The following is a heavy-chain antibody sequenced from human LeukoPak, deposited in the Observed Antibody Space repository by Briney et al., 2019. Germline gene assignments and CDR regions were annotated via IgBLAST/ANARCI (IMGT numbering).Heavy chain of an antibody. V-gene: IGHV3-30*02. CDR1: GFTFSSYG. D-gene: IGHD6-19*01. CDR2: IRYDGSNK. CDR3: ARDPPPRSGWYEGGMNDY. Sequence: GGSLRLSCAASGFTFSSYGMHWVRQAPGKGLEWVAFIRYDGSNKYYADSVKGRFTISRDNSKNTLYLQMNSLRAEDTAVYYCARDPPPRSGWYEGGMNDYWGQGTLVTVSS. J-gene: IGHJ4*02.